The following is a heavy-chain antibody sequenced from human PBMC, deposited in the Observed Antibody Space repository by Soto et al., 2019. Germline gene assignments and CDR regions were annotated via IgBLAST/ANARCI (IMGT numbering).Heavy chain of an antibody. CDR1: GFTFSSYG. CDR3: ARDMIDHCSGRSCYVPDY. J-gene: IGHJ4*02. Sequence: QVQLVESGGGVVQPGRSLRLSCAASGFTFSSYGMHWVRQAPGKGLEWVAVIWYDGSNKYYADSVKGRFTISRDNSKNTLYLQMNSLRAEDTAVYYCARDMIDHCSGRSCYVPDYWGQGTLVTVSS. D-gene: IGHD2-15*01. CDR2: IWYDGSNK. V-gene: IGHV3-33*01.